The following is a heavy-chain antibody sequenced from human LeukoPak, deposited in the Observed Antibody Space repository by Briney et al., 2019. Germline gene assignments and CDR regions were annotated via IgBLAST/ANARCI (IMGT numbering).Heavy chain of an antibody. V-gene: IGHV3-74*03. CDR3: YGAHAEH. D-gene: IGHD4-17*01. Sequence: GGSLRLSCAASGFTFSSYWMHWVRQAPGKGLVWVSGTNTDGSSTMYADSVKGRFTIARDNAKNTLYMQMNSLRAEDTAVYYCYGAHAEHWGQGTLVTVSS. CDR2: TNTDGSST. J-gene: IGHJ1*01. CDR1: GFTFSSYW.